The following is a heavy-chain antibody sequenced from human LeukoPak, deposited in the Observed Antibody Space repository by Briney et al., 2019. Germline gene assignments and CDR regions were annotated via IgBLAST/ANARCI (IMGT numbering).Heavy chain of an antibody. D-gene: IGHD4-17*01. V-gene: IGHV1-2*02. CDR3: ARGGNTDYGDYGMDV. CDR2: INPNSGGT. Sequence: ASVKVSCKASGYTFTGYYMHWVRQAPGQGLEWMGWINPNSGGTNYALKFQGRVTMTRDTSISTAYMELSRLRSDDTAVYYCARGGNTDYGDYGMDVWGQGTTVTVSS. CDR1: GYTFTGYY. J-gene: IGHJ6*02.